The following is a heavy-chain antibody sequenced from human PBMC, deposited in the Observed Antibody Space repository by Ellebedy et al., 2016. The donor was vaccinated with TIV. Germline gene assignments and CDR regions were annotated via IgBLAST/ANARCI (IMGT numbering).Heavy chain of an antibody. V-gene: IGHV3-13*01. CDR1: GFTFSSYD. CDR3: ARATAGFDY. J-gene: IGHJ4*02. D-gene: IGHD1-1*01. Sequence: GESLKISCAASGFTFSSYDMHWVRQATGKGLEWVSAIGTAGDTYYPGSVKGRFIIPRENPKKSLYLEMNSLRSEDTAVYYSARATAGFDYWGQGTLVTVSS. CDR2: IGTAGDT.